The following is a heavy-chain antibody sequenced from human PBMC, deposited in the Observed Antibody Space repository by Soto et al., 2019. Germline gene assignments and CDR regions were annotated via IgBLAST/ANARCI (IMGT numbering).Heavy chain of an antibody. V-gene: IGHV3-21*01. CDR3: ARDSYCSSTSCYADAFDI. CDR1: GFPFSSYS. D-gene: IGHD2-2*01. J-gene: IGHJ3*02. Sequence: EVQLVESGGGLVKPGGSLRLSCAASGFPFSSYSMTWVRQAPGKGLEWVSSISSSSSYIYYAYSLKGRFTISRDNAKNSLYLQMNSLRAEDTAVYYCARDSYCSSTSCYADAFDIWGQGTMVTVSS. CDR2: ISSSSSYI.